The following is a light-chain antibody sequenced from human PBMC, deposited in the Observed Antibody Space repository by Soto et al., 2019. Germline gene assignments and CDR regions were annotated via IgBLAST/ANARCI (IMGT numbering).Light chain of an antibody. J-gene: IGLJ7*01. CDR2: LNSDGSH. Sequence: QPVLTQSPSASASLGASVKLTCTLSSGHSSYAIAWHQQQPEKGPRYLMKLNSDGSHSKGDGIPDRFSGSSSGAERYLTISSLQSEDEADSYGQTWGTGYAVFGGGTQLTVL. CDR1: SGHSSYA. CDR3: QTWGTGYAV. V-gene: IGLV4-69*01.